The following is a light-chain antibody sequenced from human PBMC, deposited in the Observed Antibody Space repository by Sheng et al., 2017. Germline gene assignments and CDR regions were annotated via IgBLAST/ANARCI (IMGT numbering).Light chain of an antibody. CDR1: QSISSW. V-gene: IGKV1-5*03. CDR3: QQYMGGIFT. CDR2: KAS. Sequence: DIQMTQSPSTLSASVGDRVTITCRASQSISSWLAWYQQKPGKAPKLLIYKASSLESGVPSRFSGSGSGTEFTLTISSLQPDDFATYYCQQYMGGIFTFGPGTKVDIK. J-gene: IGKJ3*01.